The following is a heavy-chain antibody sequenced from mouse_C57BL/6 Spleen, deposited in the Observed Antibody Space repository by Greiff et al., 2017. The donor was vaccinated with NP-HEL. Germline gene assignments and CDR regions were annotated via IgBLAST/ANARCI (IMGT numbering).Heavy chain of an antibody. Sequence: QVQLQQSGPELVKPGASVKISCKASGYSFTSYYIHWVKQRPGQGLEWIGWIYPGSGNTKYNEKFKGKATLTADTSSSTAYMQLSSLTSADAAVYYCARGDTTSWYFDVWGTGTTVTVSS. D-gene: IGHD1-1*01. CDR2: IYPGSGNT. CDR3: ARGDTTSWYFDV. V-gene: IGHV1-66*01. J-gene: IGHJ1*03. CDR1: GYSFTSYY.